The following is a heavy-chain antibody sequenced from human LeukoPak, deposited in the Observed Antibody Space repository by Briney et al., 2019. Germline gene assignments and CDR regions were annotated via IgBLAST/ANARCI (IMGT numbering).Heavy chain of an antibody. CDR2: ISSSSSYI. D-gene: IGHD3-22*01. J-gene: IGHJ3*01. Sequence: PGGSLRLSCAASGFTFSSYEMNWVRQAPGKGLEWVSSISSSSSYIYYADSVKGRFTISRDNAKNSLYLQMNSLRAEDTAVYYCARDVISGGSYSTAFDLWGQGTMVTVSS. V-gene: IGHV3-21*01. CDR3: ARDVISGGSYSTAFDL. CDR1: GFTFSSYE.